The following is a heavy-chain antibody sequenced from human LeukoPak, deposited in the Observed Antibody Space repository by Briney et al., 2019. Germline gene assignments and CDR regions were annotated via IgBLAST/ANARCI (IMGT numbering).Heavy chain of an antibody. CDR3: ARHLDYYDSSGYYYHYFDY. Sequence: SETLSLTCTVSGGSISSYYWSWIRQPPGKGLEWIGYIYYSGSTNYNPSLKSRVTISVDTSKNQFSLKLSSVAAADTAVYYCARHLDYYDSSGYYYHYFDYWGQGTLVTVSS. V-gene: IGHV4-59*01. CDR2: IYYSGST. CDR1: GGSISSYY. J-gene: IGHJ4*02. D-gene: IGHD3-22*01.